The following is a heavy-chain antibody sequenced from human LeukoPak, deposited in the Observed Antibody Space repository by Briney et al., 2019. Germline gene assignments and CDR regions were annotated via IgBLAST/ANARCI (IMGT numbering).Heavy chain of an antibody. D-gene: IGHD3-3*01. CDR2: IKRDGSEK. CDR3: ARDNGVVHGVYYMDV. Sequence: PGGSLRLSRAASGFTFSNDWMTWVRQAPGKGLEWVADIKRDGSEKLYVKSVRGRFTVSRDNAKMSLFLQMNSLRAEDTAVYYCARDNGVVHGVYYMDVWGKGTTVTVS. V-gene: IGHV3-7*01. CDR1: GFTFSNDW. J-gene: IGHJ6*03.